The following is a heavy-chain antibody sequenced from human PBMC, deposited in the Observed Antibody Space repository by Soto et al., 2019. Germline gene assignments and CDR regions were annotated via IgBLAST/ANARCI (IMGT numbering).Heavy chain of an antibody. V-gene: IGHV4-34*01. J-gene: IGHJ5*02. CDR3: ARRSYCSGGSCSHNWFDP. CDR2: INHSGST. CDR1: GGSFSGYY. D-gene: IGHD2-15*01. Sequence: SETLSLTCAVYGGSFSGYYWSWIRQPPGKGLEWIGEINHSGSTNYNPSLKSRVTISVDTSKNQFSLKLSSVTAADTAVYYCARRSYCSGGSCSHNWFDPWGQGTLVTVSS.